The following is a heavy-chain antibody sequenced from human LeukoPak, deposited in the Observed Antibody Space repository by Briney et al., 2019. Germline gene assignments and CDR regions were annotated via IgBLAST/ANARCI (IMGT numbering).Heavy chain of an antibody. V-gene: IGHV4-39*07. D-gene: IGHD3-9*01. J-gene: IGHJ3*02. CDR2: IYYSGIT. CDR1: GVSISRGSYF. CDR3: ARRVFWAFDI. Sequence: SETLSLTCTVSGVSISRGSYFWSWIRQPPGKGLEWIGSIYYSGITYYNPSLKSRVTISVDTSKNQFSLKLSSVTAADTAVYYCARRVFWAFDIWGQGTMVTVSS.